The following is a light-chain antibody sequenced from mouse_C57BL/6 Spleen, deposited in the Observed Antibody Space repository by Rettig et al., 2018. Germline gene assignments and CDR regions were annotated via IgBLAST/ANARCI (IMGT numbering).Light chain of an antibody. CDR3: QNGHSFPLT. CDR1: QSISDY. CDR2: YAS. Sequence: DIVMTQSPATLSVTPGDRVSLSCRASQSISDYLHWYQQKSHESPRLLLKYASQSISGIPSRFSGSGSGSDFTLSINSVEPEDVGVYYCQNGHSFPLTFGAGTKLELK. J-gene: IGKJ5*01. V-gene: IGKV5-39*01.